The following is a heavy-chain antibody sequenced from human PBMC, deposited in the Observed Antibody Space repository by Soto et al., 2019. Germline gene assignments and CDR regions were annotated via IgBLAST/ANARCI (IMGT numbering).Heavy chain of an antibody. Sequence: SETLSLTCTVSGGSISSGDYYWSWIRQPPGKGLEWIGYIYYSGSTYYNPSLKSRVTISVDTSKNQFSLKLSSVTAADTAVYYCARERHSGYDYWFDPWGQGTLVTVSS. CDR3: ARERHSGYDYWFDP. J-gene: IGHJ5*02. CDR2: IYYSGST. CDR1: GGSISSGDYY. V-gene: IGHV4-30-4*01. D-gene: IGHD5-12*01.